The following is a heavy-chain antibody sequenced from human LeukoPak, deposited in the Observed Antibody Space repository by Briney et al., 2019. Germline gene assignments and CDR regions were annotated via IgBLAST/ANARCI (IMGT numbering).Heavy chain of an antibody. J-gene: IGHJ4*02. D-gene: IGHD5-18*01. CDR3: TTGTWIQLWLADY. V-gene: IGHV3-15*01. CDR1: GFTFSNAC. CDR2: VKTKTDGGTT. Sequence: GGSLRLSCAASGFTFSNACMSWVRQAPGRGLEWVGHVKTKTDGGTTDYAAPVKGRFTISRDDSKNTLYLQMNSLKTEDTAVYYCTTGTWIQLWLADYWGQGTLVTVSS.